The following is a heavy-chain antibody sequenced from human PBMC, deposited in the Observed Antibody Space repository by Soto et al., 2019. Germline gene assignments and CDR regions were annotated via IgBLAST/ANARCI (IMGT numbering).Heavy chain of an antibody. D-gene: IGHD3-10*01. Sequence: QITLKESGPTLVKPTQTLTLTCTFSGFSLSSSGVGVGWIRQPPGKALECLALIYWDDDKRYSPSLKSRLTLTKDTSKNQVVLIMTNMDPVDTATFYCAHRPHYGSLDVWGQGTTVTVSS. J-gene: IGHJ6*02. V-gene: IGHV2-5*02. CDR2: IYWDDDK. CDR1: GFSLSSSGVG. CDR3: AHRPHYGSLDV.